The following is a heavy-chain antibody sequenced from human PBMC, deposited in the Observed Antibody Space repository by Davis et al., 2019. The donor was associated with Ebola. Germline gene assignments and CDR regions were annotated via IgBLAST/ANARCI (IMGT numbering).Heavy chain of an antibody. CDR1: GGSFSGYY. J-gene: IGHJ6*02. Sequence: GSLRLSYAVYGGSFSGYYWSWIRQPPGKGLEWIGEINHSGSTNYNPSLKSRVTISVDTSKNQFSLKLSSVTAADTAVYYCARGVYYDFWSGLPLYYYYGMDVWGQGTTVTVSS. CDR3: ARGVYYDFWSGLPLYYYYGMDV. D-gene: IGHD3-3*01. CDR2: INHSGST. V-gene: IGHV4-34*01.